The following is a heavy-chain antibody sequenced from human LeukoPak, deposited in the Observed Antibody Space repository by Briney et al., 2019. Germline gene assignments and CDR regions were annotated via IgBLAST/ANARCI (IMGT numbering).Heavy chain of an antibody. CDR2: INHSGST. CDR1: GGSFSGYY. CDR3: ARGLSQNN. J-gene: IGHJ4*02. V-gene: IGHV4-34*01. Sequence: PSETLSLTCAVYGGSFSGYYWSWIRQPPGKGLEWIGEINHSGSTNYNPSLKSRVTISVDTSKNQFSLKLSSVTAADTAVYYCARGLSQNNWGRGTLVTVSS.